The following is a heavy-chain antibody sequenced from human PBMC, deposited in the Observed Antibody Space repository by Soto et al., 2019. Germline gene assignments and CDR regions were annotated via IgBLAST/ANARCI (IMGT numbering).Heavy chain of an antibody. CDR1: GFTFSSYA. D-gene: IGHD1-26*01. J-gene: IGHJ6*02. V-gene: IGHV3-30-3*01. Sequence: PGGSLRLSCAASGFTFSSYAMHWVRQAPGKGLEWVAVISYDGSNKYYADSVKGRFTISRDNSKNTLYLQMNSLRAEDTAVYYCARDMWELPVWGAYYGMDVWGQGTTVTVSS. CDR2: ISYDGSNK. CDR3: ARDMWELPVWGAYYGMDV.